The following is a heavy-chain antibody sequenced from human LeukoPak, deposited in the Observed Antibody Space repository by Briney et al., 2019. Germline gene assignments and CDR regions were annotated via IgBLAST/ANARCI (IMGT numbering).Heavy chain of an antibody. CDR2: ITDGRSSGSPI. Sequence: GGSLRLSCEGSGFTFSDYEMNWVRQAPGKGLEWVAYITDGRSSGSPIYYADSVKGRFTISRDNAKNSVYLQMSSLRAEDTAVYYCASLWVVGYWGQGTLVIVSS. CDR3: ASLWVVGY. D-gene: IGHD6-13*01. V-gene: IGHV3-48*03. J-gene: IGHJ4*02. CDR1: GFTFSDYE.